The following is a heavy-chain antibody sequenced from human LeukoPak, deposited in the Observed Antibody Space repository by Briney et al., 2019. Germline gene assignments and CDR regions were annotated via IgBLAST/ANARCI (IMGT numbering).Heavy chain of an antibody. V-gene: IGHV4-34*01. D-gene: IGHD2-15*01. Sequence: SETLSLTCAVYGGSFSGYYWSWIRQPPGKGLEWIGEINHSGSTNYNPSLKSRVTISVDTSKNQFSLKLSSVTAADTAVYYCARRGWFWLGFDYWGQGTLVTVSS. J-gene: IGHJ4*02. CDR2: INHSGST. CDR1: GGSFSGYY. CDR3: ARRGWFWLGFDY.